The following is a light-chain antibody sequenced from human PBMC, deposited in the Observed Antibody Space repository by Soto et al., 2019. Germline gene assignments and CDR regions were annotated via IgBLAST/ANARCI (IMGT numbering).Light chain of an antibody. J-gene: IGLJ1*01. CDR3: CSYAGSSTLYV. Sequence: QSVLTQPASVSGSPGQSITISCTGTSSDIGGYNYVSWHQQHPGKAPKLMIYDVSSRPSGVSNRFSGSKSGTTASLTISGLQAEDEADYYCCSYAGSSTLYVFGTGTKVTVL. CDR2: DVS. CDR1: SSDIGGYNY. V-gene: IGLV2-23*02.